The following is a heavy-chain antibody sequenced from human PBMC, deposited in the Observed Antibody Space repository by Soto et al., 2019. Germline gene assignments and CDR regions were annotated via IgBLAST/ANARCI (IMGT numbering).Heavy chain of an antibody. CDR2: IYYSGST. D-gene: IGHD6-19*01. CDR3: ATKTGGGWEDGMDV. CDR1: GGSISSSRYY. J-gene: IGHJ6*02. V-gene: IGHV4-39*01. Sequence: QLQLQESGPGLVKPSETLSLTCTVSGGSISSSRYYWGWIRQPPGKGLEWIGSIYYSGSTYYNASLKSRVTISVDTSKNQFSLKLSSGTAADTAVYYCATKTGGGWEDGMDVWGQGTTVTVSS.